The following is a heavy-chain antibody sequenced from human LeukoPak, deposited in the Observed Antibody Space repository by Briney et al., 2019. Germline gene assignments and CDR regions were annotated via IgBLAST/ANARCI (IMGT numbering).Heavy chain of an antibody. CDR1: GFTFSNYA. Sequence: GGSLRLSCAASGFTFSNYAMHWVRQAPGKGLEWVAFIRYHGSDKYYADSVKGRFTISRYNAKNSLYLQMNSLRADDSALYYCTRRYFDYWGQGTLVTVSS. V-gene: IGHV3-33*08. J-gene: IGHJ4*02. CDR2: IRYHGSDK. CDR3: TRRYFDY.